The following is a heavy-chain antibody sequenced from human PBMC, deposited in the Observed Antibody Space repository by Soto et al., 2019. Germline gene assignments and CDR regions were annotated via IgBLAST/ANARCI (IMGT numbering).Heavy chain of an antibody. V-gene: IGHV4-4*02. CDR1: GGSTRSSNW. CDR2: IYRSGST. CDR3: ARGWPRNWFDP. Sequence: SETLSLTCAVSGGSTRSSNWWSWVRQPPGKGLEYIGEIYRSGSTYYNPSLKSRVTISVDTSKNQFSLKLSSVTAADTAVYYCARGWPRNWFDPWGQGTLVTVSS. J-gene: IGHJ5*02.